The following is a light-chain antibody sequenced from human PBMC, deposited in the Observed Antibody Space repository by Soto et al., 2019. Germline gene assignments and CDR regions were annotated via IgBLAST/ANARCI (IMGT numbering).Light chain of an antibody. V-gene: IGKV3-11*01. CDR3: QQRSNWPLT. CDR2: DVS. J-gene: IGKJ4*01. Sequence: ELVLTQSPATLSLSPGERAILSCRASQSVSNFLAWYQQKPGQAPRLLTFDVSTRATGVPPRFSGSGSGTDFTLTIIGLEPEDFAIYYCQQRSNWPLTFGGGTKVDIK. CDR1: QSVSNF.